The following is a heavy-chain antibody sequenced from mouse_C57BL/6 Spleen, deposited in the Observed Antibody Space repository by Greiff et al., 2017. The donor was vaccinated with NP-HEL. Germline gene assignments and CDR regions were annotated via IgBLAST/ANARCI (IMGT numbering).Heavy chain of an antibody. D-gene: IGHD1-1*01. V-gene: IGHV5-17*01. Sequence: EVQGVESGGGLVKPGGSLKLSCAASGFTFSDYGMHWVRQGPEKGLEWVAYISSGSSTIYYADTVKGRFTISRDNAKNTLFLQMTSLRSEDTAMYYFARPDYGSSYSAMDYWGQGTSVTVSS. CDR2: ISSGSSTI. CDR3: ARPDYGSSYSAMDY. CDR1: GFTFSDYG. J-gene: IGHJ4*01.